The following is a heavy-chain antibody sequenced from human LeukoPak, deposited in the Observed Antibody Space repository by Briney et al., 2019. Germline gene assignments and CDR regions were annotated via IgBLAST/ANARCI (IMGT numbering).Heavy chain of an antibody. CDR3: AKGSSGYFVDL. Sequence: GGSLRLSCAASGFTFSSYAMSWVRQAPGKGLEWVSAISGSGGSTYYADSVKGRFTISRDNSKNTLFLQMSSLRAEDTALYYCAKGSSGYFVDLWGQGTLVTVSS. CDR2: ISGSGGST. V-gene: IGHV3-23*01. D-gene: IGHD3-22*01. J-gene: IGHJ5*02. CDR1: GFTFSSYA.